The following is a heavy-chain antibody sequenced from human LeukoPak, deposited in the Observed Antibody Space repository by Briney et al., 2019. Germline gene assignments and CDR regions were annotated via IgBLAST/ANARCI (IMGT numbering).Heavy chain of an antibody. V-gene: IGHV3-23*01. CDR3: AKDLSPLRSGSYYSFDY. Sequence: GGSLRLSCAASGFTFSSYAMSWVRQAPGKGLEWVSAISGSGGSTYYADSVKGRFTISRDNSKNTLYLQMNSLRAEDTAVYYCAKDLSPLRSGSYYSFDYWGQETLVTVSS. D-gene: IGHD3-10*01. CDR2: ISGSGGST. CDR1: GFTFSSYA. J-gene: IGHJ4*02.